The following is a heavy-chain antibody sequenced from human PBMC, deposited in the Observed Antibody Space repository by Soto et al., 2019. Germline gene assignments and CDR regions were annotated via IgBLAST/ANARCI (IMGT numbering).Heavy chain of an antibody. J-gene: IGHJ6*02. V-gene: IGHV4-31*03. CDR2: IYHSGST. CDR3: ARDLQYSRVFYGMDV. Sequence: PSETLSLTCTVSGGSISSGGYYWSWIRQHPGKGLEWIGYIYHSGSTYYNPSLKSRVTISVDTSKNQFSLKLSSVTAADTAVYYCARDLQYSRVFYGMDVWGQGTTVTVSS. D-gene: IGHD6-13*01. CDR1: GGSISSGGYY.